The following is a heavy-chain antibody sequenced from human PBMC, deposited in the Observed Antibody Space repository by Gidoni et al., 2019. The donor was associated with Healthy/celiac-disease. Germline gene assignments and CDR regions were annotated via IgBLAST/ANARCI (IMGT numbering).Heavy chain of an antibody. J-gene: IGHJ6*02. CDR3: ARGDYDFWSGYREPTYGMDV. CDR1: GGSISSGGYY. CDR2: IYYSGST. V-gene: IGHV4-31*03. D-gene: IGHD3-3*01. Sequence: QVQLQESGPGLVKPSQTLSLTCTVSGGSISSGGYYWSWIRQHPGKGLEWIGYIYYSGSTYYNPSLKSRVTISVDTSKNQFSLKLSSVTAADTAVYYCARGDYDFWSGYREPTYGMDVWGQGTTVTVSS.